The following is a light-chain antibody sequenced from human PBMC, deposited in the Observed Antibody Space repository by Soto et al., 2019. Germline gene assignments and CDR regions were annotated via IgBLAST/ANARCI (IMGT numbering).Light chain of an antibody. CDR2: EVR. CDR1: SSDVGAYNY. J-gene: IGLJ3*02. Sequence: QSALTQPASVSGSPGQSITISCTGTSSDVGAYNYVSWYQQHPDKAPKLMIYEVRNRPSGLSNRFSGSKSGNTASLTISGLQAEDEADYYCTSYTSSSSWVFGGGTKVTVL. V-gene: IGLV2-14*01. CDR3: TSYTSSSSWV.